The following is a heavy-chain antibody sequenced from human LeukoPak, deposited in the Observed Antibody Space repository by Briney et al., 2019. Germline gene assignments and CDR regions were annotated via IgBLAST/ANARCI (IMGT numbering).Heavy chain of an antibody. Sequence: GGSLRLSCVASGFNFRNSWMSWVRQGPGKGLECVANIKQDGSEEYYVDSVKGRFTISRDNNKKSVYLQMNSLRAEDTAVYYCARDTDDFQGLDIWGQGTRVTVSS. CDR1: GFNFRNSW. CDR3: ARDTDDFQGLDI. CDR2: IKQDGSEE. J-gene: IGHJ3*02. V-gene: IGHV3-7*01. D-gene: IGHD3-3*01.